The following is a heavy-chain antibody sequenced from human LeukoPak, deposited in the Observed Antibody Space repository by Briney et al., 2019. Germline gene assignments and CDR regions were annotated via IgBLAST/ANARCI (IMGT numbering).Heavy chain of an antibody. CDR1: GYTFMNNG. D-gene: IGHD6-6*01. J-gene: IGHJ4*02. V-gene: IGHV1-18*01. CDR2: FSTYNGNT. CDR3: ARVRQNEQLVMPDY. Sequence: ASVKVSCKASGYTFMNNGISWVRQAPGQGLEWMGWFSTYNGNTNYAQKFQGRVTMTTDTSTSTAYMELRSLRSDDTAVYYCARVRQNEQLVMPDYWGQGTLVTVSS.